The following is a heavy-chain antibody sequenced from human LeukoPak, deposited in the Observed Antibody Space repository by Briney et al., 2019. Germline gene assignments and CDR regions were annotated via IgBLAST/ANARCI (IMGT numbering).Heavy chain of an antibody. CDR3: ARASFWESPINWFDP. D-gene: IGHD3-16*01. CDR2: INPKNGGA. Sequence: GASVKVSRKTSGYTFIGYYMHWVRQAPGQGLEWMGWINPKNGGANYAPSFQGRVTMTRDRSISTVYMELTRLTSDDTAVYYCARASFWESPINWFDPWGQGTLVTVSS. J-gene: IGHJ5*02. V-gene: IGHV1-2*07. CDR1: GYTFIGYY.